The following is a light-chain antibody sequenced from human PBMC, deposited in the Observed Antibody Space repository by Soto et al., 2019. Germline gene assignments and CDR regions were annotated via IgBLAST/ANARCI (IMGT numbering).Light chain of an antibody. CDR3: QQYYSTPLT. CDR2: WAS. Sequence: DIVMTQSPDSLAVSLGERATINCKSSQSVLYSSNNKNYLAWYQQKPGQPPKLLIYWASTRESGVPDHFSGSGSGTDFTLTISSLQAEDVAVYYCQQYYSTPLTFGGGTKVEIK. J-gene: IGKJ4*01. CDR1: QSVLYSSNNKNY. V-gene: IGKV4-1*01.